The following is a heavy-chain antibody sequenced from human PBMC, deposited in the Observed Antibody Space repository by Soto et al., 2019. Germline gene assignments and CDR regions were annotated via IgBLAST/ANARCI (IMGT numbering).Heavy chain of an antibody. V-gene: IGHV1-3*01. J-gene: IGHJ4*02. CDR2: INAGNGNT. Sequence: ASVKVSCKASGYTFTSYAMRWVRQAPGQRLEWKGWINAGNGNTKYSQKFQGRFTITRDTSASTAYMELSSLRSEDTAVYYCARDKVVAAQYYFDYWGQGTLVTVSS. CDR3: ARDKVVAAQYYFDY. CDR1: GYTFTSYA. D-gene: IGHD2-15*01.